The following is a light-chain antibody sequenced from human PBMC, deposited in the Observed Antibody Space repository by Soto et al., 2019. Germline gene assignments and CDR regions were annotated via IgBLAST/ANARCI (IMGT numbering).Light chain of an antibody. CDR2: YIS. CDR1: QSAGNF. V-gene: IGKV3D-15*01. CDR3: QHHNQWPIP. Sequence: EIGMTQYPATLSVSPGETASLSCRASQSAGNFLAWYQQKPGQAPRLLIYYISTRATGIPARFSGSGSGTEFTLTINSLQSEDSAVYYCQHHNQWPIPFGQGTRLEV. J-gene: IGKJ5*01.